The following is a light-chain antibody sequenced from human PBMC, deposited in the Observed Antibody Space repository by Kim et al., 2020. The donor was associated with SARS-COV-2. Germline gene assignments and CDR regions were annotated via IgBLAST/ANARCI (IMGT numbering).Light chain of an antibody. CDR2: EVS. J-gene: IGLJ1*01. CDR3: SSYTSSSTFSLV. Sequence: SITISCTGTSSDVGASNNVCWYQQYQGKARKFMIYEVSSRPSGVSHRFSGSKSGNTASLTISGLHAEDEADYYCSSYTSSSTFSLVFGSGTKVTVL. V-gene: IGLV2-14*01. CDR1: SSDVGASNN.